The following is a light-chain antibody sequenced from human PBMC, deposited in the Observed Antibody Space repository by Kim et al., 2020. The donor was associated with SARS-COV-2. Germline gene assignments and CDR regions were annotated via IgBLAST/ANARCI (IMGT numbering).Light chain of an antibody. J-gene: IGKJ4*01. CDR1: QRLSSD. V-gene: IGKV3-15*01. Sequence: VDPGERATLSCRARQRLSSDLAWYQQRPGQAPRLLIYDASTRATGIPARFSGSGSGTEFSLTISSLQSEDFEVYYCQQYNNWPLTFGGGTKVDIK. CDR2: DAS. CDR3: QQYNNWPLT.